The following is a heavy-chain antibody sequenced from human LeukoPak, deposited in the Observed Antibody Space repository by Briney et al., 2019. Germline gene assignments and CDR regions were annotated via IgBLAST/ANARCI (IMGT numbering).Heavy chain of an antibody. CDR3: ARGNILTGYCFDF. CDR2: IHYTGAT. V-gene: IGHV4-34*01. J-gene: IGHJ4*02. D-gene: IGHD3-9*01. Sequence: PSETLSLTCAVYGGPITGYYWSWIRPTPGRGLEWVGEIHYTGATSYNPSLKSRATISTDTSKNQISLSLSSVTAADTAVYYCARGNILTGYCFDFWGEGALVTVSS. CDR1: GGPITGYY.